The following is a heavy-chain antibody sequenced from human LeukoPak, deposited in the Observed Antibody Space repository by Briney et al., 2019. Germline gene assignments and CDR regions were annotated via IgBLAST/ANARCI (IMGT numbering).Heavy chain of an antibody. J-gene: IGHJ5*02. Sequence: SETLSLTCTVSGGSISSYYWSWIRQPPGKGLEWIGSIYYSGSTYYNPSLKSRVTISVDTSKNQFSLKLSSVTAADTAVYYCARDPYNALRAGFDPWGQGTLVTVSS. CDR3: ARDPYNALRAGFDP. CDR2: IYYSGST. CDR1: GGSISSYY. V-gene: IGHV4-59*12. D-gene: IGHD1-14*01.